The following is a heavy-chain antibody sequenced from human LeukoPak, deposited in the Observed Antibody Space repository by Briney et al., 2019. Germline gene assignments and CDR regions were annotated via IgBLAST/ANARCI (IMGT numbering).Heavy chain of an antibody. Sequence: GGSLRLSCAASGFTFSSYSMNWVRQAPGKGLEWVSSISSSSSYIYYADSVKGRFTISRDNSKNSLYLQMNSLRAEDTAVYYCARSPRSKVRRVITHDYWGQGTLVTVSS. CDR3: ARSPRSKVRRVITHDY. CDR2: ISSSSSYI. CDR1: GFTFSSYS. V-gene: IGHV3-21*01. J-gene: IGHJ4*02. D-gene: IGHD3-10*01.